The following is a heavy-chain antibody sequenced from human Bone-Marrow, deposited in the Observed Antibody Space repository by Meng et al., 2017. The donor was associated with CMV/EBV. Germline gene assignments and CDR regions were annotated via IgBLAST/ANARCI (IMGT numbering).Heavy chain of an antibody. CDR1: GGSIRSYY. V-gene: IGHV4-4*07. Sequence: HGSRQDLVNPSESPTLTRTVSGGSIRSYYWSWIRQPAGKGLEWIGRIYTSGSTKYNPSLKSRVTMSVDTSKNQFSLKLSSVTAADTAVYYCAREYYDSSGYYYLSRYYFDYWGQGTLVTVSS. CDR2: IYTSGST. D-gene: IGHD3-22*01. J-gene: IGHJ4*02. CDR3: AREYYDSSGYYYLSRYYFDY.